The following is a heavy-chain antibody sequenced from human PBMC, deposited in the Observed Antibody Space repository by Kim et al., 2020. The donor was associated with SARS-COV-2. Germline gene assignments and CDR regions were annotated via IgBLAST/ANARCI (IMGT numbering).Heavy chain of an antibody. V-gene: IGHV3-48*04. J-gene: IGHJ4*02. CDR1: GFTFSSYS. CDR3: ARGPYYDILTGYLWENDY. CDR2: ISSSSSTI. Sequence: GGSLRLSCAASGFTFSSYSMNWVRQAPGKGLEWVSYISSSSSTIYYADSVKGRFTISRDNAKNSLYLQMNSLRAEDTAVYYCARGPYYDILTGYLWENDYWGQGTLVTVSS. D-gene: IGHD3-9*01.